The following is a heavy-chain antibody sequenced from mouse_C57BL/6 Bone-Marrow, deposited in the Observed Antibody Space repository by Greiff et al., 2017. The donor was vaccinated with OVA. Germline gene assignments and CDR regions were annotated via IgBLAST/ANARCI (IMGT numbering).Heavy chain of an antibody. V-gene: IGHV2-2*01. CDR2: LWSGGST. J-gene: IGHJ4*01. Sequence: VQLQQSGPGLVQPSQSLSITCTVSGFSLTSYGVHWVRQSPGKGLEWLGVLWSGGSTDYNAAFISRLSISKDNSKSQVFFKMNSLQADDTAIYYCASYSNYPRFYAMDYWGQGTSVTVSS. CDR3: ASYSNYPRFYAMDY. CDR1: GFSLTSYG. D-gene: IGHD2-5*01.